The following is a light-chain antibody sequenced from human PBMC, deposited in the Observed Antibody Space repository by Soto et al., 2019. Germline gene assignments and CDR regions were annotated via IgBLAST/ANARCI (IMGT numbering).Light chain of an antibody. V-gene: IGLV2-8*01. CDR2: EVS. J-gene: IGLJ1*01. Sequence: QSALTQPPSASGSPGQSVTISCTGTSSDVGGYNYVSWYQQHPGKAPKLMIYEVSKRPSGVPDRFSGSKSGNTASLTVSGLQAEDEAVYYCSSYAGSKYVFGTGTKVTVL. CDR1: SSDVGGYNY. CDR3: SSYAGSKYV.